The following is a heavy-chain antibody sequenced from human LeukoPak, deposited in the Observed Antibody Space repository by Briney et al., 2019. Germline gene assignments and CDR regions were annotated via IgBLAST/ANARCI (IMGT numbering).Heavy chain of an antibody. CDR3: ARSAAAGRIVATFAY. Sequence: GGSLRLSCAASGFTFSKMNWVRQAPGKGLEWVSYISSSGSTIYYADSVKGRFTISRDNAKNSLYLQMNSLRAEDTAVYYCARSAAAGRIVATFAYWGQGTLVIVSS. CDR2: ISSSGSTI. CDR1: GFTFSK. V-gene: IGHV3-48*03. D-gene: IGHD5-12*01. J-gene: IGHJ4*02.